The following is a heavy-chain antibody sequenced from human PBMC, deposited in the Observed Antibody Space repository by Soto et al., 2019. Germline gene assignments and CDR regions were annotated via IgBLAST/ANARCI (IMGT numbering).Heavy chain of an antibody. V-gene: IGHV5-51*01. J-gene: IGHJ4*02. CDR2: IFPGDSDT. CDR3: AAGSDYGGAFLY. CDR1: GYSFTTSW. D-gene: IGHD6-25*01. Sequence: GESLKISCKAAGYSFTTSWIGWVRQVPGKGLEWMGVIFPGDSDTRYSPSFEGHVSISADKSITSAYPEWSTLKASDTAIYYCAAGSDYGGAFLYWGQGSLVTVSS.